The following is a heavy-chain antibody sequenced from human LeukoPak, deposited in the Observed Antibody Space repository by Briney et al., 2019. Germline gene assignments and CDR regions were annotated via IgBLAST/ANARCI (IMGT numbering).Heavy chain of an antibody. CDR1: GGSISGYY. J-gene: IGHJ5*02. V-gene: IGHV4-59*01. D-gene: IGHD3-10*01. CDR2: VYYSGST. CDR3: ARDICYGSGSYLRWFDP. Sequence: SETLSLTCSVSGGSISGYYWSWIRQPPGKGLEWIGYVYYSGSTNYNPSLKSRVTISVDTSRNQFSLKLTSVTAADTAVYYCARDICYGSGSYLRWFDPWGQGTLVTVSS.